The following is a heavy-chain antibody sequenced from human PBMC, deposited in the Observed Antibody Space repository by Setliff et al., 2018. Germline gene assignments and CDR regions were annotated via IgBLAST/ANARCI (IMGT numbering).Heavy chain of an antibody. V-gene: IGHV4-59*08. CDR3: AGSTVTQVDY. J-gene: IGHJ4*02. CDR1: GGSIRSYY. Sequence: LSLTCTVSGGSIRSYYWNWIRQPPGKGLEWIGYIYYSGSTNYNPSLKSRVTISVDTSKNHFSLKLSSVTAADTAVYYCAGSTVTQVDYWGQGTLVTVSS. D-gene: IGHD4-17*01. CDR2: IYYSGST.